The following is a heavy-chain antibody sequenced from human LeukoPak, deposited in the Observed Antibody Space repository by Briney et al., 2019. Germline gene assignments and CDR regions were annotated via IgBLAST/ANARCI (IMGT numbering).Heavy chain of an antibody. D-gene: IGHD3-22*01. Sequence: GGSLPLPRAASGFTFSSYAMSWVRQAPGKGLEWVSAISGSGGSTYYADSVKGRFTISRDNSKNTLYLQMNSQRAEDTAVYYCAKGDDSSGYYYVRSLVGFEYWGRETVVPVSS. V-gene: IGHV3-23*01. CDR2: ISGSGGST. CDR1: GFTFSSYA. J-gene: IGHJ4*02. CDR3: AKGDDSSGYYYVRSLVGFEY.